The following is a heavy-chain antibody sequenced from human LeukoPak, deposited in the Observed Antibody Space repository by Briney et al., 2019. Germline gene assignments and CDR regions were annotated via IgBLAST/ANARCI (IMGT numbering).Heavy chain of an antibody. CDR2: IYYSGST. CDR1: GGSISSYY. V-gene: IGHV4-59*01. CDR3: ARVSVLRFLEGYYFDY. Sequence: PSETLSLTCTVSGGSISSYYWSWIRQPPGKGLEWIGYIYYSGSTNYNPSLKSRVTISVDTSKNQFSLKLSSVTAADTAVYYCARVSVLRFLEGYYFDYWGQGTLVTVSS. D-gene: IGHD3-3*01. J-gene: IGHJ4*02.